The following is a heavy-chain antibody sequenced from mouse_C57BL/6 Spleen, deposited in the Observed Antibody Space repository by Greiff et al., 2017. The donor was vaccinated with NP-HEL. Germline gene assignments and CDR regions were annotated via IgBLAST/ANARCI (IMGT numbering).Heavy chain of an antibody. CDR3: ASLITTVVNWYFDV. CDR2: IYPRSGNT. V-gene: IGHV1-81*01. Sequence: QVQLQQSGAELARPGASVKLSCKASGYTFTSYGISWVKQRTGQGLEWIGEIYPRSGNTYYNEKFKGKATLTADKSSSTAYMELRSLTSEDSAVYFCASLITTVVNWYFDVWGTGTTVTVSS. J-gene: IGHJ1*03. CDR1: GYTFTSYG. D-gene: IGHD1-1*01.